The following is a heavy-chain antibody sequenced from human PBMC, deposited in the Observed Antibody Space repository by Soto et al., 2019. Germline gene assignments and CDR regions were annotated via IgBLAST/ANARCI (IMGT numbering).Heavy chain of an antibody. V-gene: IGHV3-30*03. J-gene: IGHJ6*02. CDR2: ISYDGSNK. D-gene: IGHD6-19*01. CDR1: GFTFSSYG. CDR3: VRGSGRYYYGMDV. Sequence: PGGSLRLSCAASGFTFSSYGMHWVRQAPGKGLEWVAVISYDGSNKYYADSVKGRFTTSRDNSKNTLYLQMNSLRAEDTAVYYCVRGSGRYYYGMDVWGQGTTVTVSS.